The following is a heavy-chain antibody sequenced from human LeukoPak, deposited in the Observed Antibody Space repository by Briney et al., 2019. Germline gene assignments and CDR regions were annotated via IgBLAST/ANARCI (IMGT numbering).Heavy chain of an antibody. CDR1: GFTFSSYG. D-gene: IGHD6-19*01. CDR3: ARGEYSSGWRPDY. Sequence: GGSLRLSCAASGFTFSSYGMHWVRQAPGKGLEWVAVIWYDGSNKYYADSVKGRFTISRDNSKNTLYLQMNSLRAEDTAVYYCARGEYSSGWRPDYWGQGTLVTVSS. CDR2: IWYDGSNK. V-gene: IGHV3-33*01. J-gene: IGHJ4*02.